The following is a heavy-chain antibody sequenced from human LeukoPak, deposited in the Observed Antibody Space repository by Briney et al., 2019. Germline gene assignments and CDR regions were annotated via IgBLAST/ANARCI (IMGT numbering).Heavy chain of an antibody. CDR3: ARLNRRAGILTQRYYFDY. D-gene: IGHD3-9*01. Sequence: PSETLSLTCAVYGGSFSGYYWSWIRQPPGKGLEWIGEINHSGSTNYNPSLKSRVTISVDTSKNQFSLKLGSVTAADTAVYYCARLNRRAGILTQRYYFDYWGQGTLVTVSS. J-gene: IGHJ4*02. V-gene: IGHV4-34*01. CDR2: INHSGST. CDR1: GGSFSGYY.